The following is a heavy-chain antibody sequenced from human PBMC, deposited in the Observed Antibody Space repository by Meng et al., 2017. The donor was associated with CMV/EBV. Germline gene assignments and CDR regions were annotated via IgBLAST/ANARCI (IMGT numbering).Heavy chain of an antibody. CDR2: ISAYHGNT. CDR3: ARVGGGNWFDP. V-gene: IGHV1-18*01. Sequence: QVTHVRFGANGKKPAALVKVSCNDSGYTFPRYGISWVRQAPGQGLEWMGWISAYHGNTNYAQKLQGRVTMTTDTSTSTAYMELRSLRSDDTAVYYCARVGGGNWFDPWGQGTLVTVSS. CDR1: GYTFPRYG. J-gene: IGHJ5*02. D-gene: IGHD3-16*01.